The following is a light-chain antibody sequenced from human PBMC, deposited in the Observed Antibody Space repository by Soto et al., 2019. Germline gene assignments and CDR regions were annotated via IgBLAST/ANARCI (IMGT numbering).Light chain of an antibody. CDR1: SSDVGGYNY. J-gene: IGLJ3*02. CDR2: EVS. Sequence: QSALTQPASLSGSPGQSITISCTGTSSDVGGYNYVSWFQQHPGKAPKLMIYEVSNRPSGVSNRFSGSKSANTASLTISGLQAEDEAEYYCSSYTSSSTRVFGGGTKLTVL. CDR3: SSYTSSSTRV. V-gene: IGLV2-14*01.